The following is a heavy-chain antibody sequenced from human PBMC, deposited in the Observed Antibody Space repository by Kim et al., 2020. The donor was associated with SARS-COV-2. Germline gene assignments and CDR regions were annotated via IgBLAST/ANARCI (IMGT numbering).Heavy chain of an antibody. J-gene: IGHJ3*02. D-gene: IGHD4-17*01. Sequence: ASVKVSCKASGYTFTSYYMHWVRQAHGQGLEWMGIINPSGGSTSYAQKFQGRVTMTRDTSTSTVYMELSSLRSEDTAVYYCAREVGVFYGGNLGDAFDIWGQGTMVTVSS. CDR3: AREVGVFYGGNLGDAFDI. V-gene: IGHV1-46*01. CDR2: INPSGGST. CDR1: GYTFTSYY.